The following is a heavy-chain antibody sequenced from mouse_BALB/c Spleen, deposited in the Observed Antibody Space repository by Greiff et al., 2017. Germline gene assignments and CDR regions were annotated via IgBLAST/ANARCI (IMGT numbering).Heavy chain of an antibody. J-gene: IGHJ4*01. D-gene: IGHD2-14*01. CDR1: GFTFSDYY. V-gene: IGHV5-4*02. CDR2: ISDGGSYT. CDR3: ARARYPYYAMDY. Sequence: EVKLVESGGGLVKPGGSLKLSCAASGFTFSDYYMYWVRQTPEKRLEWVATISDGGSYTYYPDSVKGRFTISRDNAKNNLYLQMSSPKSEDTAMYYCARARYPYYAMDYWGQGTSVTVSS.